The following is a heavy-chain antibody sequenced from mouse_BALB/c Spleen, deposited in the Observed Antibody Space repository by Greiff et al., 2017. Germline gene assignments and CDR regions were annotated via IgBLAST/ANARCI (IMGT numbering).Heavy chain of an antibody. V-gene: IGHV1-69*02. D-gene: IGHD4-1*02. J-gene: IGHJ3*01. Sequence: QVKLQQPGAELVRPGASVKLSCKASGYTFTSYWINWVKQRPGQGLEWIGNIYPSDSYTNYNQKFKDKATLTVDKSSSTAYMQLSSPTSEDSAVYYCTSSLNSWFAYWGQGTLVTVSA. CDR1: GYTFTSYW. CDR2: IYPSDSYT. CDR3: TSSLNSWFAY.